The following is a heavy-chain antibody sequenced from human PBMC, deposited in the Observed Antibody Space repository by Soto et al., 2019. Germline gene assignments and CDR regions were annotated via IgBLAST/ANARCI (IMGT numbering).Heavy chain of an antibody. V-gene: IGHV3-7*01. D-gene: IGHD2-15*01. J-gene: IGHJ3*02. CDR3: ARSLGWRDAFDI. CDR1: GFTFSSYW. Sequence: EVQLVESGGGLVQPGGSLRLSCVGSGFTFSSYWMTWARQAPGKVLEWVANIKVDGSEIYYVDFVKGRFTISRDNAKNSLYLQMNSLRAEDTAVYYCARSLGWRDAFDIWGQGTMVTVSP. CDR2: IKVDGSEI.